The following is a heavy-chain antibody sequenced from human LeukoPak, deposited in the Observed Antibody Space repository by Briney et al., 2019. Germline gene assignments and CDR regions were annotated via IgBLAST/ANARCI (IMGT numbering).Heavy chain of an antibody. D-gene: IGHD5-18*01. CDR3: ARFPNTAMVMGLEYYYYGMDV. CDR2: INPSGGST. Sequence: ASVKVSCKASGYTYTSYAMHWVRQAPGQGLEWMGIINPSGGSTSYAQKFQGRVTMTRDTSTSTVYMELSSLRSEDTAVYYCARFPNTAMVMGLEYYYYGMDVWGQGTTVTVSS. CDR1: GYTYTSYA. V-gene: IGHV1-46*01. J-gene: IGHJ6*02.